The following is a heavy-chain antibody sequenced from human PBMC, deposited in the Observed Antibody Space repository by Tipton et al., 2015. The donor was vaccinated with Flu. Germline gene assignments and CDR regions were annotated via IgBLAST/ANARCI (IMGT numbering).Heavy chain of an antibody. J-gene: IGHJ3*01. CDR3: AKGRLPSGVGATNEA. Sequence: SLRLSCAASGFIVSSDYMSWVRQAPGKGLEWGSVIYSSESTSYADSVRGRFTLSRDNSRNTLYLQMNSLRAEDTAVYYCAKGRLPSGVGATNEAWGQGTMVTVSS. V-gene: IGHV3-53*01. CDR2: IYSSEST. D-gene: IGHD1-26*01. CDR1: GFIVSSDY.